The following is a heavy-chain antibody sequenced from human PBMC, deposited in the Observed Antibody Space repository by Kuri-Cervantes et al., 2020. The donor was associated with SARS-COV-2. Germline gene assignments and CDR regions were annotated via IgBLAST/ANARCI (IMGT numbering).Heavy chain of an antibody. V-gene: IGHV1-8*01. D-gene: IGHD3-22*01. J-gene: IGHJ5*02. CDR2: MNPNSGNT. Sequence: ASVKVSCKASGYTFTSYDINWVRQATGQGLEWMGWMNPNSGNTGYAQKFQGRVTMTRNTSISTAYMELSSLRSEDTAVYYCAAQYYYDSSGYLNWFDPWGQGTLVTVSS. CDR1: GYTFTSYD. CDR3: AAQYYYDSSGYLNWFDP.